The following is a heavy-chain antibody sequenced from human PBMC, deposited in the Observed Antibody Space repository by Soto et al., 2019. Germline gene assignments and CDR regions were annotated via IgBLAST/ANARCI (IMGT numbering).Heavy chain of an antibody. Sequence: GGSLRLSCAASGFTFSSYGMHWVRQAPGKGLEWVAVIWYDGSNKYYADSVKGRFTISRDNSKNTLYLQMNSLRAEDTAVYYCARDGNNHYYHSIQTPLYYYYGMDVRGQGTTVTVS. CDR2: IWYDGSNK. D-gene: IGHD3-22*01. CDR1: GFTFSSYG. V-gene: IGHV3-33*01. J-gene: IGHJ6*02. CDR3: ARDGNNHYYHSIQTPLYYYYGMDV.